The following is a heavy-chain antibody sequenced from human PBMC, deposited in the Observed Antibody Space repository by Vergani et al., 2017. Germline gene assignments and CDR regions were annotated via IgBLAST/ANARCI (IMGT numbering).Heavy chain of an antibody. CDR1: GFTFDDYA. CDR2: ISWNSGSI. Sequence: EVQLVESGGGLVQPGRSLRLSCAASGFTFDDYAMHWVRQAPGKGLEWVSGISWNSGSIGYADSVKGRFTISRDNAKNSLYLQMNSLRAEDTALYYCAAASLFWGQGTMVTVSS. J-gene: IGHJ3*01. D-gene: IGHD6-13*01. V-gene: IGHV3-9*01. CDR3: AAASLF.